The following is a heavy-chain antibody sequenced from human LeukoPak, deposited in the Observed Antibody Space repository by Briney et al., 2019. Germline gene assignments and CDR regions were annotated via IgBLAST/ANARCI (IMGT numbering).Heavy chain of an antibody. V-gene: IGHV4-59*01. Sequence: LENPSLTRPVSGGSLSGFPLAWIRPPPRPGPEWIGYCHNSSTTSYNPSLTGRVTISVDTAMDQISLKLNSVTAADTAVYYCARGDYGSGPLDYWGQGTLVTVSS. J-gene: IGHJ4*02. CDR3: ARGDYGSGPLDY. D-gene: IGHD3-10*01. CDR1: GGSLSGFP. CDR2: CHNSSTT.